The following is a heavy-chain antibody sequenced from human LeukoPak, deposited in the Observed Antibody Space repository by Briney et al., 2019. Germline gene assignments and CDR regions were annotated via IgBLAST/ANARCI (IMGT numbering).Heavy chain of an antibody. CDR2: ISESGGST. J-gene: IGHJ4*02. D-gene: IGHD3-10*01. Sequence: GSLRLSCAASGFTFSSYAMSWVRQAPGKGLEWVSAISESGGSTWHVDSVKGRFTISRDNSKNTLYLQMNSLRDEDTAVYYCVKWSGYGDYWGQGTLVTVSS. CDR1: GFTFSSYA. CDR3: VKWSGYGDY. V-gene: IGHV3-23*01.